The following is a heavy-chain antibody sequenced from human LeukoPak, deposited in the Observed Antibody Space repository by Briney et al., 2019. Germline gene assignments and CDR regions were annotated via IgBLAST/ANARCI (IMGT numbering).Heavy chain of an antibody. CDR1: GGSISSGSYY. J-gene: IGHJ4*02. V-gene: IGHV4-61*02. Sequence: KPSQTLSLTCTVSGGSISSGSYYWGWIRQPAGKGLEWIGRIYTSGSTHYNPSLKSRVTVSVDTSKNQFSLKVTSLTAADTAVYYCARGLTYCTGGTCSCYFDYWGQGTLVTVSS. D-gene: IGHD2-15*01. CDR2: IYTSGST. CDR3: ARGLTYCTGGTCSCYFDY.